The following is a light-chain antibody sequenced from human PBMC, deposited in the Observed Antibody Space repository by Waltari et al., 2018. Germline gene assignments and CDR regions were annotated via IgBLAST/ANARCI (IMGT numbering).Light chain of an antibody. CDR3: CSYAGSFIWV. V-gene: IGLV2-11*01. Sequence: QSALTQPRSVSGSPGQSVTISCTGTSSDVGNYNYVSWYQQHPGKAPKFMIYDVSKRPSGVHDRFSGSKSGNTASLTISGLQAEDEADYYCCSYAGSFIWVFGGGTKLTVL. CDR1: SSDVGNYNY. CDR2: DVS. J-gene: IGLJ3*02.